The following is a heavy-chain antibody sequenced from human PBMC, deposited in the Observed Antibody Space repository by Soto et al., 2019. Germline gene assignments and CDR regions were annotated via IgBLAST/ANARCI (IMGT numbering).Heavy chain of an antibody. CDR2: IYSGGSNE. CDR3: AKGVPGIAVAGTGYFQH. V-gene: IGHV3-30*18. J-gene: IGHJ1*01. CDR1: GFTFSTYS. Sequence: GGSLRLSCAASGFTFSTYSMNWVRQAPGKGLEWVAIIYSGGSNEYYADSVKGRFTISRDNPKNTIYLQMNSLRAEDTAVYYCAKGVPGIAVAGTGYFQHWGQGTLVTVSS. D-gene: IGHD6-19*01.